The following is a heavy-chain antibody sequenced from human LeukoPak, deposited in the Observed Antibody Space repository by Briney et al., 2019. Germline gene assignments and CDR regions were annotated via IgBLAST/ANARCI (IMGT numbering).Heavy chain of an antibody. D-gene: IGHD5-24*01. Sequence: ASVKVSCKASGYTFTSYGISWVRQAPGQGLEWMGWISAYNGNTNYAQKLQGRVTMTTDTPTSTAYMEPRSLRSDDTAVYYCARVGEDGYNDYYYGMDVWGQGTTVTVSS. J-gene: IGHJ6*02. CDR2: ISAYNGNT. CDR1: GYTFTSYG. CDR3: ARVGEDGYNDYYYGMDV. V-gene: IGHV1-18*01.